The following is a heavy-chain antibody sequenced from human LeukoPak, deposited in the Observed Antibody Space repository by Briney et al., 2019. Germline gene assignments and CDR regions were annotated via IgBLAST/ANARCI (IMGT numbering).Heavy chain of an antibody. Sequence: GESLKISFQGSGYSFTRYWIGWVRQILGKGLDWIGIIYPGDSVARYSPSLQGQVTISVNKSISTAYLLWSGLKASDSAIYYCARPYSSTSIAGAWSYWGQGTVVTVSS. J-gene: IGHJ4*02. CDR1: GYSFTRYW. CDR2: IYPGDSVA. CDR3: ARPYSSTSIAGAWSY. V-gene: IGHV5-51*01. D-gene: IGHD6-6*01.